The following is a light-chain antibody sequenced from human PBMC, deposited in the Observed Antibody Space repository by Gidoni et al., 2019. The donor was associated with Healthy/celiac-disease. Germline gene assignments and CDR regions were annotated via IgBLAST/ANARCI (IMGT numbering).Light chain of an antibody. V-gene: IGKV3-15*01. J-gene: IGKJ2*01. CDR3: QQYNNWPPVYT. CDR1: QSVSSN. Sequence: EIVMTQSQATLSVSPGERATLSCRASQSVSSNLAWYQQKPGQSPRLLIYGASTRATGIPARFSGSGSGTEFTLTISSLQSEDFAVYYCQQYNNWPPVYTFXQXTKLEIK. CDR2: GAS.